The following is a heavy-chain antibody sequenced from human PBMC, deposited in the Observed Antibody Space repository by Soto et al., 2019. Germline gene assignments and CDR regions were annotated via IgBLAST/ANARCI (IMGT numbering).Heavy chain of an antibody. J-gene: IGHJ4*02. V-gene: IGHV3-23*01. D-gene: IGHD3-3*01. Sequence: EVPLLESGGGLVQPGGSLRLSCAASGFTFSSYAMSWVRQAPGKGLEWVSAISGSGGSTYYTDSVKGRFTISRDNSENTLYLEMNSLRAEYTAVYYCAKDPYYDFWSGYHDYWGQGTLVTVSS. CDR2: ISGSGGST. CDR3: AKDPYYDFWSGYHDY. CDR1: GFTFSSYA.